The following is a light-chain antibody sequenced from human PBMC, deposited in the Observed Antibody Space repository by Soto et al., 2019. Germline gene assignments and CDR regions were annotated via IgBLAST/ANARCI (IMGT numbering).Light chain of an antibody. CDR1: QSVSSN. Sequence: EIVMTQSPATLSVSPGERATLSCRASQSVSSNLAWYQQKPGQAPRLLIYGASTRATGIPARFSGSGSGTEFTLTISSLQSEDFAVYYCQQYNNWPRITSGQGTRLEIK. CDR3: QQYNNWPRIT. J-gene: IGKJ5*01. V-gene: IGKV3-15*01. CDR2: GAS.